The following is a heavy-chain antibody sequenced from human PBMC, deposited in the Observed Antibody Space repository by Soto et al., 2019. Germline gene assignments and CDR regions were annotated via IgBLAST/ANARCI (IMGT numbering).Heavy chain of an antibody. J-gene: IGHJ4*02. CDR2: ISSTTHYI. Sequence: GRSLRLSCAASGFTLTRYSMNWDLQAPRKGLECVSSISSTTHYIYYADSMRGRFTISRDNAKNAVYLEMNSLRAEDTAVYYWASESEDLTSSFGCWGQGTLVTVSS. CDR3: ASESEDLTSSFGC. V-gene: IGHV3-21*06. CDR1: GFTLTRYS.